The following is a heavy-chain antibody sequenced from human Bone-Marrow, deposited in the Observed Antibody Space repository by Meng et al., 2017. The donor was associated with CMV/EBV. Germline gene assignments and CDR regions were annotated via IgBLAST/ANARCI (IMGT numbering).Heavy chain of an antibody. CDR2: INPSGGST. Sequence: ASVKVSCKASGYTFTSYYMHWVRQAPGQGLEWMGIINPSGGSTSYAQKFQGRVTMTRDTSTSTVYMELSSLRSEDTAVYYCATRDQWLFHFYYWGQGTLVTFSS. J-gene: IGHJ4*02. CDR3: ATRDQWLFHFYY. CDR1: GYTFTSYY. V-gene: IGHV1-46*01. D-gene: IGHD3-22*01.